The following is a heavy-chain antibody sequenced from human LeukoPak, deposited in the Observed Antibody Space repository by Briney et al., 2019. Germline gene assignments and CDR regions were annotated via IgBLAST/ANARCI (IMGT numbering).Heavy chain of an antibody. CDR3: ARLRYGDFYYYYYMDV. CDR1: GGSISNSDYY. J-gene: IGHJ6*03. Sequence: SETLSLTCTVSGGSISNSDYYWDWIRQPPGKGLEWIGSINYRGSTNYNPSLKSRVTISLDTSKNQFSLKLSSVTAADTAVYYCARLRYGDFYYYYYMDVWGKGATVTVSS. CDR2: INYRGST. V-gene: IGHV4-39*07. D-gene: IGHD4-17*01.